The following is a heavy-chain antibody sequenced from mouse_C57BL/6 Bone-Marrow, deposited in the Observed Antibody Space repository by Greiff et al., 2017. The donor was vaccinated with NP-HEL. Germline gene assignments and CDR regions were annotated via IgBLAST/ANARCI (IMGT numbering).Heavy chain of an antibody. V-gene: IGHV1-15*01. D-gene: IGHD1-1*01. CDR3: TRGGSSYLFAY. CDR1: GYTFTDYE. CDR2: IDPETGGT. Sequence: VQLQQSGAELVRPGASVTLSCKASGYTFTDYEMHWVKQTPVHGLEWIGAIDPETGGTAYNQKFKGKAILTADKSSSTAYMELRSLTYEDSAVYYCTRGGSSYLFAYWGQGTLVTVSA. J-gene: IGHJ3*01.